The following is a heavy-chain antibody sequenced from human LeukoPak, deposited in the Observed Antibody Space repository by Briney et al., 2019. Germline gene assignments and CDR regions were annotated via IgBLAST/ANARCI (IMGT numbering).Heavy chain of an antibody. CDR2: ISGSGGST. CDR1: GFTFSSYA. Sequence: GGSLRLSCAASGFTFSSYAMSWVRQAPGKGLEWVSAISGSGGSTYYADSVKGRFTISRDNSKNTLYLQMNSLRAEDTAVYYCARGPYYYDSSGYYWLYYWGQGTLVTVSS. CDR3: ARGPYYYDSSGYYWLYY. D-gene: IGHD3-22*01. V-gene: IGHV3-23*01. J-gene: IGHJ4*02.